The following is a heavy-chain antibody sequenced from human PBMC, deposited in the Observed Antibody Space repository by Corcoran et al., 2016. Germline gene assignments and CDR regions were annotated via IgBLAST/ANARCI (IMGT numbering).Heavy chain of an antibody. CDR1: GYSFTNYW. CDR2: IYPGDSDT. D-gene: IGHD2-8*01. V-gene: IGHV5-51*01. J-gene: IGHJ6*02. Sequence: EVQLVQSGAEVKKPGESLKISCQGSGYSFTNYWIGWVRQMPGRGLEWMGIIYPGDSDTIYSPSFQGQVTISADRSISTAYLQWSTLETSDTVIYYGARHAEIDCSNGVCPGVRYYYYGMDVWGQGTTVTVSS. CDR3: ARHAEIDCSNGVCPGVRYYYYGMDV.